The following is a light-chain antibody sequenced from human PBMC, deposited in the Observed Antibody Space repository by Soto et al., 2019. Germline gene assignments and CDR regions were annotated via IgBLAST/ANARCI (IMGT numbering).Light chain of an antibody. CDR1: QSVSVN. CDR2: GAS. Sequence: TLSVAAVSVYKCERATLSFSASQSVSVNLAWYQRKPGQAPRLLIFGASIRASGIPGSFSGSGSGTDFTLTITRLEAEDCTRYCSQDSTSLPNSFAERT. V-gene: IGKV3D-15*01. CDR3: QDSTSLPNS. J-gene: IGKJ1*01.